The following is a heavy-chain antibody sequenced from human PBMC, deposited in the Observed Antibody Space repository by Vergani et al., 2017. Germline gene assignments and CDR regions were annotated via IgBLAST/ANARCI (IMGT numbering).Heavy chain of an antibody. J-gene: IGHJ6*03. CDR3: TTAKGYCSGGSCPSHYYYYYMDV. CDR2: IKSKTDGGTT. Sequence: EVQLVESGGGLVQPGGSLRLSCAASGFTFSSYSMNWVRQAPGKGLEWVGRIKSKTDGGTTDYAAPVKGRFTISRDDSKNTLYLQMNSLKTEDTAVYYCTTAKGYCSGGSCPSHYYYYYMDVWGKGTTVTVSS. CDR1: GFTFSSYS. D-gene: IGHD2-15*01. V-gene: IGHV3-15*01.